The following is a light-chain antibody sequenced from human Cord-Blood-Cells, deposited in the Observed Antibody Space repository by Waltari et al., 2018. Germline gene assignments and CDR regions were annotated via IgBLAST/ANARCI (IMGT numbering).Light chain of an antibody. V-gene: IGKV1-27*01. CDR3: QKYNSAPLT. Sequence: DIQMTQSPSSLSASVGDRVTITCRPSQGISNYLDWYQQKPGKVPKLLIYAASTLQSGVPSRFSGSGSGTDFTLTISSLQPEDVATYYCQKYNSAPLTFGVGTKVEIK. J-gene: IGKJ4*01. CDR2: AAS. CDR1: QGISNY.